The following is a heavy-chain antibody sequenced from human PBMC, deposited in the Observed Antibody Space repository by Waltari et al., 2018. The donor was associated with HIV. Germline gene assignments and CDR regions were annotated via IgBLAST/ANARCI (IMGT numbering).Heavy chain of an antibody. Sequence: QVQLVQSGAEVKKPGASVKVSCKASGYTFTDYYMHWVRQAPGQGLEWMGGINPNSVGTNYAQKCQGRVTMTRDTSISTAYMELSRLRSDDTAVYYCAREGFAFDYWGQGTLVTVSS. CDR1: GYTFTDYY. D-gene: IGHD3-16*01. J-gene: IGHJ4*02. V-gene: IGHV1-2*02. CDR3: AREGFAFDY. CDR2: INPNSVGT.